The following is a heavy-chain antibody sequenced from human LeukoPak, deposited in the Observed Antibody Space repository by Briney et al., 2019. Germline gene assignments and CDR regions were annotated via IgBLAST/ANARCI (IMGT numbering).Heavy chain of an antibody. CDR3: AKETGPGGTNWFDP. Sequence: ASVKVSCKASGGSFNNYAISRVRQAPGQGLEWMGRIIPIFGIANSAQKFQGRVTITADKSTNTAYMELSSLRSEDTAVYYCAKETGPGGTNWFDPWGQGTLVTVSS. J-gene: IGHJ5*02. CDR2: IIPIFGIA. V-gene: IGHV1-69*04. CDR1: GGSFNNYA. D-gene: IGHD3-16*01.